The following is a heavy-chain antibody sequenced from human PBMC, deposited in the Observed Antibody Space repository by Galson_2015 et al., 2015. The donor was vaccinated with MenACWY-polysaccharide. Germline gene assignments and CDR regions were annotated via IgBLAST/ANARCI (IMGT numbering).Heavy chain of an antibody. D-gene: IGHD4-23*01. V-gene: IGHV1-69*02. Sequence: SVKVSCKASGGTFSSYTISWVRQAPGQGLEWMGRIIPILGMANYAQKFQGRVTITADKPTSTAYMELGSLRSEDTAVYYCARATSGVTLPDYWGQGTLVTVSS. CDR2: IIPILGMA. J-gene: IGHJ4*02. CDR3: ARATSGVTLPDY. CDR1: GGTFSSYT.